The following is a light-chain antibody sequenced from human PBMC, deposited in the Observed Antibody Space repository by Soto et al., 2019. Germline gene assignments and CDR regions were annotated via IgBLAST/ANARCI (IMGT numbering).Light chain of an antibody. Sequence: DIQMTQSPSSLSASVGDRVTITCQASQDISNYLNWYQQKPGKAPKLLIYDASNLETGVPSRFSGSGSGTDFTLTISSLQPEDIATYYCQQYDNLLVTFGPGTKGDIK. V-gene: IGKV1-33*01. CDR2: DAS. CDR3: QQYDNLLVT. J-gene: IGKJ3*01. CDR1: QDISNY.